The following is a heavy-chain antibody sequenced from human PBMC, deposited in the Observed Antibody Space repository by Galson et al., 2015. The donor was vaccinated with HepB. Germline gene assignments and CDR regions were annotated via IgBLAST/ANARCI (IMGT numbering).Heavy chain of an antibody. CDR3: ARGVGFGEYVYYYGMDV. Sequence: ETLSLTCTVSGGSISSYYWSWIRQPPGKGLEWIGYIYYSGSTNYNPSLKSRVTKSVDTSKNQFSLKLSSVTAADTAVYYCARGVGFGEYVYYYGMDVWGQGTTVTVSS. CDR2: IYYSGST. D-gene: IGHD3-10*01. CDR1: GGSISSYY. V-gene: IGHV4-59*01. J-gene: IGHJ6*02.